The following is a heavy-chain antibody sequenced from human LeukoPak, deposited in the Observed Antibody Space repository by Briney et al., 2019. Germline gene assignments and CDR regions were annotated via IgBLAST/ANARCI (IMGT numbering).Heavy chain of an antibody. V-gene: IGHV4-31*03. CDR2: IYYSGST. Sequence: PSETLSLTCTVSGGSISSGGYFWSWIRQHPGKGLEWIGYIYYSGSTYYNPSLKSRVTISADTSKNQFSLKLSSVTAADTAVYYCGRVGYYYYYMDVWGKGTTVTVSS. CDR1: GGSISSGGYF. CDR3: GRVGYYYYYMDV. J-gene: IGHJ6*03.